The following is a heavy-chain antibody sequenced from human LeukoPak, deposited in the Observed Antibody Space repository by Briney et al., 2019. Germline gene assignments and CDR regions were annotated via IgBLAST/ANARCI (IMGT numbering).Heavy chain of an antibody. CDR1: GGIFNTYV. V-gene: IGHV1-69*13. Sequence: SVKVSCKASGGIFNTYVISWVRQAPGQGLEWMGGIIPIFDSAHYAQKFQGRVTITADESTSTAYMELSSLRSEDTAVYYCATPRTYYYDSSGYLGFDYWGQGTLVTVSS. CDR2: IIPIFDSA. D-gene: IGHD3-22*01. CDR3: ATPRTYYYDSSGYLGFDY. J-gene: IGHJ4*02.